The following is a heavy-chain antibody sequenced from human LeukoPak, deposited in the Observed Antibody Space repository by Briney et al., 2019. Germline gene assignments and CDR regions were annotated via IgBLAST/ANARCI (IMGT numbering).Heavy chain of an antibody. V-gene: IGHV1-46*01. CDR2: INPSSRST. CDR3: ASSDCSGGSCFILDY. Sequence: SVKASCKASQHTVSTYYLLWVRQAPGQGLKWRGIINPSSRSTTYAQTIEGRVTMTRDKSTSTVYMELSRLRSEDTAVYYCASSDCSGGSCFILDYWCQGTLVTVCS. D-gene: IGHD2-15*01. CDR1: QHTVSTYY. J-gene: IGHJ4*02.